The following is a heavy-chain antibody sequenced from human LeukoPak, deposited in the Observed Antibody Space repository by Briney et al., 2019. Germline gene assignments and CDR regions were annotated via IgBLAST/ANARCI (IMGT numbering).Heavy chain of an antibody. CDR1: GGTFSSYA. V-gene: IGHV1-69*05. Sequence: ASVKVSCKASGGTFSSYAISWVRQAPGQGLEWMGGIIPIFGTANYAQKFQGRVTITTDESTSTAYMELSSLRSEDTAVYYCAREYCSSTSCKRYNWFDPWAREPWSPSPQ. CDR2: IIPIFGTA. CDR3: AREYCSSTSCKRYNWFDP. D-gene: IGHD2-2*01. J-gene: IGHJ5*02.